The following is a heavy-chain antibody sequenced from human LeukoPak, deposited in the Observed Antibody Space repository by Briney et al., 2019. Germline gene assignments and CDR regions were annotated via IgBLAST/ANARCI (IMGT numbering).Heavy chain of an antibody. D-gene: IGHD3-22*01. J-gene: IGHJ4*02. V-gene: IGHV3-53*01. Sequence: AGGSLRLTCAGSGFTGGRCYMSWVRQAPGKGLEWVSVLYSDGTTFYADSVKGRFTISRDNSKNTLHLQMNNLRAEDTAVYYCARAAYDSNGFTANHDYWGQGTLVTVSS. CDR3: ARAAYDSNGFTANHDY. CDR1: GFTGGRCY. CDR2: LYSDGTT.